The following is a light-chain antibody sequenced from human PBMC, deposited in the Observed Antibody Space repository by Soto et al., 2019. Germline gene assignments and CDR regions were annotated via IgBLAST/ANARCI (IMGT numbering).Light chain of an antibody. V-gene: IGKV1-5*03. CDR1: QSISSW. CDR3: QQYESGWT. J-gene: IGKJ1*01. CDR2: KAS. Sequence: DIQMTQSPSTLSASVGDRITITCRASQSISSWLAWYQQKPGKAPKLLIYKASSSESGVPSRFSRSEYRTEFPLPISSLQPDDSATYYCQQYESGWTFGQGTKVEIK.